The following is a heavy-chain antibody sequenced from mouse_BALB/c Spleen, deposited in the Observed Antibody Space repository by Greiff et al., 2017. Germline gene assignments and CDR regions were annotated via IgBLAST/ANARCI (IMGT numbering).Heavy chain of an antibody. V-gene: IGHV4-1*02. CDR1: GFDFSRYW. Sequence: EVKLVESGGGLVQPGGSLKLSCAASGFDFSRYWMSWVRQAPGKGLEWIGEINPDSSTINYTPSLKDKFIISRDNAKNTLYLQMSKVRSEDTALYYCARPGYYGYDAWFAYWGQGTLVTVSA. CDR3: ARPGYYGYDAWFAY. J-gene: IGHJ3*01. CDR2: INPDSSTI. D-gene: IGHD2-2*01.